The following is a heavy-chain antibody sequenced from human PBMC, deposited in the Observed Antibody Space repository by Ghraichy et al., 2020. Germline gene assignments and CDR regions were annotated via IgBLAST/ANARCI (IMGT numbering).Heavy chain of an antibody. V-gene: IGHV1-18*04. D-gene: IGHD2-15*01. CDR3: ARGINYFDP. J-gene: IGHJ5*02. Sequence: SVKVSCKASGYTFTNYGITWVRQAPGQGLEWMGWITPRTGNTQSAQRLQGRVTMTTDTSTDTVYMELRSLRFDDTAVYYCARGINYFDPWGQGTLVTVSS. CDR2: ITPRTGNT. CDR1: GYTFTNYG.